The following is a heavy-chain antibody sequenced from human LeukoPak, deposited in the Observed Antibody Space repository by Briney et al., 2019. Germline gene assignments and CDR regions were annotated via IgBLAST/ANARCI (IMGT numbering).Heavy chain of an antibody. CDR1: GFTFSNFW. Sequence: GGSLRLSCTASGFTFSNFWMGWVRQAPGKGLEWVSAISGSGGSTYYADSVKGRFTISRDNSKNTLYLQMNSLRAEDTAVYYCAKASHTYYDFWSGYSFGYFDYWGQGTLVTVSS. J-gene: IGHJ4*02. V-gene: IGHV3-23*01. CDR2: ISGSGGST. D-gene: IGHD3-3*01. CDR3: AKASHTYYDFWSGYSFGYFDY.